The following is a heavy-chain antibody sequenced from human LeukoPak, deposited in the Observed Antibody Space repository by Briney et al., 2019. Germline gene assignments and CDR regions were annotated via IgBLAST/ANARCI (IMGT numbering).Heavy chain of an antibody. J-gene: IGHJ4*02. D-gene: IGHD1-1*01. CDR3: ARVSRKGYTNNWNALGYFDH. CDR2: INSNTGNP. CDR1: GYAFSSYA. V-gene: IGHV7-4-1*02. Sequence: ASVKVSCKASGYAFSSYAMNWLRQAPGQGLEWMGCINSNTGNPTYAQGFTGRFVFSLDTSVSTAYLQISGLKAEDTAVYYCARVSRKGYTNNWNALGYFDHWGQGTLVTVSS.